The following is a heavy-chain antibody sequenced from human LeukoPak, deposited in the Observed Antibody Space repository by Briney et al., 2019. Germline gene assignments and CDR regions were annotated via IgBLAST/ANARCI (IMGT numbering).Heavy chain of an antibody. J-gene: IGHJ4*02. CDR3: AREGEYCSSTSCYAYFDY. D-gene: IGHD2-2*01. CDR2: IIPIFGTA. Sequence: ASVKVSCKASGYTFTSYGISWVRQAPGQGLEWMGGIIPIFGTANYAQKFQGRVTITADESTSTAYMELSSLRSEDTAVYYCAREGEYCSSTSCYAYFDYWGQGTLVTVSS. V-gene: IGHV1-69*13. CDR1: GYTFTSYG.